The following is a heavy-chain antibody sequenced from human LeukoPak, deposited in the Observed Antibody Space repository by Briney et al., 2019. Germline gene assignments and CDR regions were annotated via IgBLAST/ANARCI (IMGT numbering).Heavy chain of an antibody. CDR1: GGSISSSSYY. V-gene: IGHV4-39*07. J-gene: IGHJ4*02. D-gene: IGHD3-22*01. Sequence: SETLPLTCIVSGGSISSSSYYWGWIRQPPGKGLEWIGSIYYSGSTNYNPSLKSRVTISVDTSKNQFSLKLRSVTAADTAVYYCVRPLYYYDSSGYDVWGQGTLVTVSS. CDR2: IYYSGST. CDR3: VRPLYYYDSSGYDV.